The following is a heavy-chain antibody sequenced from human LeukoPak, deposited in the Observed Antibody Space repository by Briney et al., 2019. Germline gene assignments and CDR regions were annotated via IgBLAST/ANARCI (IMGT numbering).Heavy chain of an antibody. CDR1: GFTFSTYG. CDR3: AKSLTFTSPTYFDY. V-gene: IGHV3-23*01. D-gene: IGHD2/OR15-2a*01. CDR2: ISDSGGST. Sequence: GGSLRLSCAASGFTFSTYGMSWVRQAPGKGLEWVSGISDSGGSTYYADSVKGRFALSRDNSKNTLFLQMSSLRAEDTAVYYCAKSLTFTSPTYFDYWGQGTLVTVSS. J-gene: IGHJ4*02.